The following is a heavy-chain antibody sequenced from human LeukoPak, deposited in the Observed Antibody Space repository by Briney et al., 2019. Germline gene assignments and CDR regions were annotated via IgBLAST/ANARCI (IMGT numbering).Heavy chain of an antibody. Sequence: GGSLRLSCAASGFTFSSYSMNWVRQAPGKGLEWVSSISSSSSSYIYYADSVKGRFTISRDNAKNSLYLQMNSLRAEDTAVYYCARDPFDYDSSGYDRINTNFDYWGQGTLVTVSS. D-gene: IGHD3-22*01. CDR3: ARDPFDYDSSGYDRINTNFDY. CDR2: ISSSSSSYI. CDR1: GFTFSSYS. V-gene: IGHV3-21*01. J-gene: IGHJ4*02.